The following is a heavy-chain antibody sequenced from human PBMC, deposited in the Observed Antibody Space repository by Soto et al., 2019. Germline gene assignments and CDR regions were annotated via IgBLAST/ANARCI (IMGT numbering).Heavy chain of an antibody. V-gene: IGHV1-46*01. CDR2: INPSGGST. CDR1: GYTFTIYY. Sequence: GGSVKVSCKASGYTFTIYYMHGVLQSPGQGLEWMGIINPSGGSTSYAQKFQGRVTMTRDTSTSTVYMELSSLRSEDTAVYYCARRSSGWYSNAFDIWGQVTMVTVS. D-gene: IGHD6-19*01. CDR3: ARRSSGWYSNAFDI. J-gene: IGHJ3*02.